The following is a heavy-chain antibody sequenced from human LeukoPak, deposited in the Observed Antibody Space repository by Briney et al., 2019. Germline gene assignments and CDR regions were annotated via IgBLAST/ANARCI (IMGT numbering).Heavy chain of an antibody. V-gene: IGHV1-18*01. Sequence: ASVKVSCKASGGTFSSYAISWVRQAPGQGLEWMGWISAYNGNINYAQKLQGRVTMTTDTSTSTAYMELRSLRSDDTAVYYCARGDEYSSSSSFDYWGQGTLVTVSS. D-gene: IGHD6-6*01. J-gene: IGHJ4*02. CDR3: ARGDEYSSSSSFDY. CDR2: ISAYNGNI. CDR1: GGTFSSYA.